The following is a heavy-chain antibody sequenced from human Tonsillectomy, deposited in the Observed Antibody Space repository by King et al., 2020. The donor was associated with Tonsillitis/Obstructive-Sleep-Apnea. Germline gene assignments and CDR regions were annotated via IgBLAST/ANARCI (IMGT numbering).Heavy chain of an antibody. D-gene: IGHD3-3*01. CDR2: IKTNTGNP. Sequence: VQLVESGSELKKPGASVKVSCKASGYNFSIYAMNWVRQAPGQGLEWMGWIKTNTGNPTYAQCFTGRFVFSLDTFVSTAYLQIRSLKAEDTAVYYCARGAIFVSFDSSGQGTLVTVSS. CDR1: GYNFSIYA. J-gene: IGHJ4*02. CDR3: ARGAIFVSFDS. V-gene: IGHV7-4-1*02.